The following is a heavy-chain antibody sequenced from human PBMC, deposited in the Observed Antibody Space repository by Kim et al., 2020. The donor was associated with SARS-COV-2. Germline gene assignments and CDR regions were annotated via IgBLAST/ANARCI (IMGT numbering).Heavy chain of an antibody. CDR3: AADRGDSSGYYYYYYGMDV. CDR1: GFTFTSSA. CDR2: IVVGSGNT. V-gene: IGHV1-58*01. D-gene: IGHD3-22*01. J-gene: IGHJ6*02. Sequence: SVKVSCKASGFTFTSSAVQWVRQARGQRLEWIGWIVVGSGNTNYAQKFQERVTITRDMSTSTAYMELSSLRSEDTAVYYCAADRGDSSGYYYYYYGMDVWGQGVTVTVSS.